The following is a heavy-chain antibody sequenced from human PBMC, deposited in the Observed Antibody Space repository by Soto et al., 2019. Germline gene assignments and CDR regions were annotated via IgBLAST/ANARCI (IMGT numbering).Heavy chain of an antibody. D-gene: IGHD2-15*01. Sequence: EVQLVESGGGLVQPGGSLRLSCAASGFTVSSKYMTWVRQAPGKGLEWVSLIQSGGTTYYADFVKGRFTISRDTSENALHLQMDSLRVGDTAVYYCARDDVLCDGGRGYGIPLDVWGNGTTVTVSS. CDR2: IQSGGTT. CDR1: GFTVSSKY. J-gene: IGHJ6*04. V-gene: IGHV3-66*01. CDR3: ARDDVLCDGGRGYGIPLDV.